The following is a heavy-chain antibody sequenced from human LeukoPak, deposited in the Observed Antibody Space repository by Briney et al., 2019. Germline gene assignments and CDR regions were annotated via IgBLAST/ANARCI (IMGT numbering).Heavy chain of an antibody. CDR2: ISAYNGNT. J-gene: IGHJ5*02. D-gene: IGHD3-9*01. CDR3: ARSPHGGYFDWLSDWFDP. CDR1: GYTFTRYG. Sequence: ASVKVSCKASGYTFTRYGISWVRQAPGQGLEWMGWISAYNGNTNYAQKLQGRVTMTTDTSTSTAYMELRSLRSDDTAVYYCARSPHGGYFDWLSDWFDPWGQGTLVTVSS. V-gene: IGHV1-18*01.